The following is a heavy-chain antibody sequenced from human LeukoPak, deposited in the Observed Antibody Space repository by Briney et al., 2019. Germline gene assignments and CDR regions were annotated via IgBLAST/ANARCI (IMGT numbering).Heavy chain of an antibody. D-gene: IGHD6-19*01. Sequence: SQTLSLTCDISGDSVSSNSAAWNWIRQSPSRGLEWLGRTYYRSKWYNDYAVSVKSRITINSDTSKNQFSLQVNSVTPEDAAVYYCARGTQYSSGWTFDYWGQGTLVTVSS. CDR3: ARGTQYSSGWTFDY. CDR1: GDSVSSNSAA. CDR2: TYYRSKWYN. J-gene: IGHJ4*02. V-gene: IGHV6-1*01.